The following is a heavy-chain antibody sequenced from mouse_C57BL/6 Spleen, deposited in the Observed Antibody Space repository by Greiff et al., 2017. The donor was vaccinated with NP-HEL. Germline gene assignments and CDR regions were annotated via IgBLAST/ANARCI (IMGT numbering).Heavy chain of an antibody. CDR2: IYPGDGDT. D-gene: IGHD2-4*01. CDR1: GYAFSSYW. CDR3: ARSRSYYDYDGVY. V-gene: IGHV1-80*01. Sequence: QVQLKQSGAELVKPGASVKISCKASGYAFSSYWMNWVKQRPGKGLEWIGQIYPGDGDTNYNGKFKGKATLTADKSSSTAYMQLSSLTSADSAVYFCARSRSYYDYDGVYWGQGTTLTVSS. J-gene: IGHJ2*01.